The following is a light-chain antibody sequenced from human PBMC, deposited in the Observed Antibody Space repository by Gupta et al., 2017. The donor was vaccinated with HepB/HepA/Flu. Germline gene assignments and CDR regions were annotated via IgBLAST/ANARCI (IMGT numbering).Light chain of an antibody. Sequence: QTVVTQEPSFSVFPGGTVTLTCGFSSGSVSTGYHPSWYQLTPGQAPRTLVYSTNIRFYGVPDRFSGSLLGNKAALTITGAQADDESDYYCVLYIGSGISVFGGGTKLTVL. CDR1: SGSVSTGYH. CDR2: STN. J-gene: IGLJ2*01. V-gene: IGLV8-61*01. CDR3: VLYIGSGISV.